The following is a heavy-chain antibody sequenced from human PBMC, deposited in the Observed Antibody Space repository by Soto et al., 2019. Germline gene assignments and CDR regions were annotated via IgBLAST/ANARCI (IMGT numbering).Heavy chain of an antibody. J-gene: IGHJ6*02. D-gene: IGHD3-9*01. CDR3: ARGRRVPYDILTGYYPYYYYYGMDV. CDR2: MNPNSGNT. CDR1: GYTFTSYD. V-gene: IGHV1-8*01. Sequence: QVQLVQSGAEVKKPGASVKVSCKASGYTFTSYDINWVRQATGQGLEWMGWMNPNSGNTGYAQKCQGRVTMTRNTSIRTAYMELSSLRSEDTAVYYCARGRRVPYDILTGYYPYYYYYGMDVWGQGTTVTVSS.